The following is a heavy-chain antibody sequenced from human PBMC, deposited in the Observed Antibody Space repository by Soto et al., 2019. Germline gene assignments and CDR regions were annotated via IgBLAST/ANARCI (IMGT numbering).Heavy chain of an antibody. CDR2: IVVGSGNT. CDR1: GFTFTSSA. D-gene: IGHD1-26*01. Sequence: ASVKVSCKASGFTFTSSAVQWVRQARGQRLEWIGWIVVGSGNTNYAQKFQERVTITRDMSTSTASMELSSLRSEDTTMYYCAALAVGATTTGHFDYWGQGTLVTFS. CDR3: AALAVGATTTGHFDY. J-gene: IGHJ4*02. V-gene: IGHV1-58*01.